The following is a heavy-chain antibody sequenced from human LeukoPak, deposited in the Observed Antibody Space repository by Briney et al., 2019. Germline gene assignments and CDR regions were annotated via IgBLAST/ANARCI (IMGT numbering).Heavy chain of an antibody. CDR2: ISAYNGNT. Sequence: ASVKVSCMASGYTFTSYGISWVRHAPGQGLEWMGWISAYNGNTNYAQKLQGRVTMTTDTSTSTAYMELRRLRCEDTDVYYCARDRLTIFGVVIKYNWLDPWGQGTMVTVSS. D-gene: IGHD3-3*01. V-gene: IGHV1-18*01. CDR3: ARDRLTIFGVVIKYNWLDP. CDR1: GYTFTSYG. J-gene: IGHJ5*02.